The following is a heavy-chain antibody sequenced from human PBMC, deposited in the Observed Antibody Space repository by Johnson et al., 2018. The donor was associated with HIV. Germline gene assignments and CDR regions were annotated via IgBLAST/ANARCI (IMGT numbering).Heavy chain of an antibody. CDR1: GFTVSSNY. CDR2: IYSGGSK. D-gene: IGHD2-15*01. CDR3: ARGGGTYAFDI. Sequence: VQLVESGGGLIQPGGSLRLSCAASGFTVSSNYMSWVRQAPGKGLEWVSVIYSGGSKYYADSVRGRFTISRANSNNTMFLQMNRLEAEDTAVYYCARGGGTYAFDIWGQGTMVTVSS. V-gene: IGHV3-53*01. J-gene: IGHJ3*02.